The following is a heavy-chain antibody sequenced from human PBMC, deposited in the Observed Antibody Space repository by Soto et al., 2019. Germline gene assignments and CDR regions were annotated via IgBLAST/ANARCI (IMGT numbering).Heavy chain of an antibody. CDR3: AGMGRYYDILTGYYTGYYGMDV. CDR1: GFTFSSYA. Sequence: GGSLRLSCAASGFTFSSYAMSWVRQATGKGLEWGSAISGSGGSTYYADSVKGRFTISRDHSKNTLYLQMNSLRAEDTAVYYCAGMGRYYDILTGYYTGYYGMDVWGQGTTVTVSS. D-gene: IGHD3-9*01. J-gene: IGHJ6*02. V-gene: IGHV3-23*01. CDR2: ISGSGGST.